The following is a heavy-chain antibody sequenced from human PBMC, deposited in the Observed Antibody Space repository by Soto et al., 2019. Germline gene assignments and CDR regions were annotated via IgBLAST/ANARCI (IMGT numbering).Heavy chain of an antibody. D-gene: IGHD4-17*01. Sequence: SETLSLTCTVSGGSIASGGYYWGWIRQSPEKGLEWIGSVYYGGSTYYNPSLQSRLTMSIDTSKSQFSLNLSSVTAADTAVYFCPRHACLEPVSTGVAFDPCGQGYLVPVSS. J-gene: IGHJ5*02. CDR3: PRHACLEPVSTGVAFDP. V-gene: IGHV4-39*01. CDR2: VYYGGST. CDR1: GGSIASGGYY.